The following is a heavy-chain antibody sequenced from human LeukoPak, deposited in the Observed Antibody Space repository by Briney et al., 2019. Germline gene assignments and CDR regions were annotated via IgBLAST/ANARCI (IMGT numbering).Heavy chain of an antibody. V-gene: IGHV3-21*01. Sequence: GGSLRLSCAASGFTFSTYNMNWVRQAPGKGLEWVSSISCRSSDIYYADSVKGRFTVSRDNAKNSLYLQMNSLRAEDTAVHFCARPRFTTSWDFDYWGQGALVTVSS. J-gene: IGHJ4*02. CDR3: ARPRFTTSWDFDY. CDR2: ISCRSSDI. CDR1: GFTFSTYN. D-gene: IGHD6-13*01.